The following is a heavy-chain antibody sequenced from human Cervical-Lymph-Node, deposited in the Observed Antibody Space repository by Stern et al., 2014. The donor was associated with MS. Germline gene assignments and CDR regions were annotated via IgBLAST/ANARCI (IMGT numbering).Heavy chain of an antibody. D-gene: IGHD6-13*01. CDR3: ARDLGAGGAAAGSGGEDY. CDR1: GYTFTSYY. V-gene: IGHV1-46*03. J-gene: IGHJ4*02. Sequence: QVQLVQSGAEVKKPGASVKVSCKASGYTFTSYYMHWVRQAPGQGLEWMGIINPSGGSTSYAQKFQGRVTMTRDTSTSTVYMELSSLRSEDTAVYYCARDLGAGGAAAGSGGEDYWGQGTLVTVSS. CDR2: INPSGGST.